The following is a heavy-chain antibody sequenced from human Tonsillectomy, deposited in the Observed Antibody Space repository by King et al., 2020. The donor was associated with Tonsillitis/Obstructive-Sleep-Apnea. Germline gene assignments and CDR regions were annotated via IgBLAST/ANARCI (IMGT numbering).Heavy chain of an antibody. CDR3: ARLYSSTWYDYYYYYMDV. CDR1: GGSISSYC. V-gene: IGHV4-59*08. Sequence: QLQESGPGLVKPSETLSLTCTVSGGSISSYCWNWIRQPPGKGLEWIGYIYYSGSTNYNPSLKSRVTMSVDTSKNQFSLKLSTLTAADTAVYYYARLYSSTWYDYYYYYMDVWGKGTTVTVSS. CDR2: IYYSGST. J-gene: IGHJ6*03. D-gene: IGHD6-13*01.